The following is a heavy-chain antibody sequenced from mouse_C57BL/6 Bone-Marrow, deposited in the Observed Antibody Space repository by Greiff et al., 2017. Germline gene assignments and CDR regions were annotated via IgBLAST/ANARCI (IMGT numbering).Heavy chain of an antibody. CDR3: ARYGYYFDY. CDR2: IHPNSGST. Sequence: QVQLQQPGAELVKPGASVKLSCKASGYTFTSYWMHWVKQRPGQGLEWIGMIHPNSGSTNYNEKFKSQATLTVDKSSSTAYMQLSSLTSEDSAVCYCARYGYYFDYWGQGTTLTVSS. J-gene: IGHJ2*01. V-gene: IGHV1-64*01. CDR1: GYTFTSYW. D-gene: IGHD1-1*02.